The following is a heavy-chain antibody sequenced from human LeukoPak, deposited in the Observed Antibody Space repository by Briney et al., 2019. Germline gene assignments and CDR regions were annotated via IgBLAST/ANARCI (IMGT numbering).Heavy chain of an antibody. D-gene: IGHD7-27*01. CDR2: MNPNSGYA. CDR1: GYTFTRYG. CDR3: ARVWGSVDY. V-gene: IGHV1-8*03. Sequence: GASVKVSCKASGYTFTRYGISWVRQAPGQGLEWIGWMNPNSGYAGYAQKFQGRVTITRDTSINTAYMEMSSLRSEDTAVYYCARVWGSVDYWGQGTLVTVSS. J-gene: IGHJ4*02.